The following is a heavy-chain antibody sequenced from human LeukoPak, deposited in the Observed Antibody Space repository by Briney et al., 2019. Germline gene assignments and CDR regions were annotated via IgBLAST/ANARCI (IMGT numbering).Heavy chain of an antibody. V-gene: IGHV3-53*01. Sequence: YVGGATYYADSVKGRLTISRDNSENTLYLQMKSLRAEDTAVYYCARGDGYNFFDYWGQGTLVTVSS. D-gene: IGHD5-24*01. J-gene: IGHJ4*02. CDR2: YVGGAT. CDR3: ARGDGYNFFDY.